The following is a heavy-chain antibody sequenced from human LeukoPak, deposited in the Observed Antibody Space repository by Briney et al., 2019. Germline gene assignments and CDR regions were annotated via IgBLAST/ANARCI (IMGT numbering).Heavy chain of an antibody. V-gene: IGHV3-30-3*01. J-gene: IGHJ4*02. CDR1: GFTFSSYA. CDR2: ISYDGSNK. CDR3: ARGPVEMATMTYFDY. D-gene: IGHD5-24*01. Sequence: PGGSLILSCAASGFTFSSYAMHWVRQAPGRGLEWVAVISYDGSNKYYADSVKGRFTISRDNSKNTLYLQMNSLRAEDTAVYYCARGPVEMATMTYFDYWGQGTLVTVSS.